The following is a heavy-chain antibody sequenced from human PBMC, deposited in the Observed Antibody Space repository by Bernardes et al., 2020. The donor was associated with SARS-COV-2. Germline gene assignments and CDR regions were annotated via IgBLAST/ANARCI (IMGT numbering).Heavy chain of an antibody. CDR3: AGTSVTCCDY. Sequence: GGSLRPPRGAPGITVKPLWVHWVRPAPGGGLVWVARIAGDGTSVTYADSVKGRFTISRDNAKNTLYLQMNSLRAEDTAVYYCAGTSVTCCDYWGQGSLVTVSS. V-gene: IGHV3-74*03. J-gene: IGHJ4*02. CDR2: IAGDGTSV. CDR1: GITVKPLW.